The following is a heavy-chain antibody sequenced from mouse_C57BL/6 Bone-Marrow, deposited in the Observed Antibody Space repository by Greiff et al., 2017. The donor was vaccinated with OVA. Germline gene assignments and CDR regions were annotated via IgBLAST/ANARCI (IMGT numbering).Heavy chain of an antibody. CDR2: IFPGSGST. Sequence: QVQLKESGPELVKPGASVKISCKASGYTFTDYYINWVKQRPGQGLEWIGWIFPGSGSTYYNEKFKGKATLTVDKSSSTAYMLLSSLTSEDSAVYFCARSGDYYGSSYNFDYWGQGTTLTVSS. D-gene: IGHD1-1*01. V-gene: IGHV1-75*01. CDR1: GYTFTDYY. J-gene: IGHJ2*01. CDR3: ARSGDYYGSSYNFDY.